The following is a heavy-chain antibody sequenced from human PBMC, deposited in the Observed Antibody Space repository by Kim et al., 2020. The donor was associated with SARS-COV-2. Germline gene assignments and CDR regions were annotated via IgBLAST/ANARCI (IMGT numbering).Heavy chain of an antibody. CDR3: VAGGTHLGV. V-gene: IGHV3-7*01. Sequence: GGSLRLSCTGSGFLFNTYRMTWVRQAPGKGLEWVANIKQDGSEKFYVDSVKGRFTISRDNARFSLYLQMDSLTAEDTAVYYCVAGGTHLGVWGQGTLVTVSS. CDR1: GFLFNTYR. CDR2: IKQDGSEK. D-gene: IGHD3-16*01. J-gene: IGHJ4*02.